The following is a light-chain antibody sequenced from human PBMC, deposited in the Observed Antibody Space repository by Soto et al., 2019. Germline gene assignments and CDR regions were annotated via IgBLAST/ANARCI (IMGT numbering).Light chain of an antibody. V-gene: IGKV3D-15*01. Sequence: EIVMTQSPVTLSVSPGERAALSCRASQTVYSHLAWYQQRPGQAPRLLIYGASTRATGIPARFSGSGSGTEFTLTISSLQSEDFAFYYCQQYFNWPLTWTFGPGTKVQIK. J-gene: IGKJ3*01. CDR2: GAS. CDR1: QTVYSH. CDR3: QQYFNWPLTWT.